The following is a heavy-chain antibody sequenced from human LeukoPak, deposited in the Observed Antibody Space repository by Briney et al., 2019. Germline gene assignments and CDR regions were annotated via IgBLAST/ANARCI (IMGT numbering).Heavy chain of an antibody. D-gene: IGHD3-10*01. V-gene: IGHV4-4*07. CDR1: GCSISSYY. Sequence: SETLSLTCTASGCSISSYYWRWIRQPAGKGLEWIGRIYTSGSTNYHPSLKSRVTISVDTSKNQFSLKMSSVTAADTAVYYCAMTMVRGVEYWGQGTLVTVAS. J-gene: IGHJ4*02. CDR3: AMTMVRGVEY. CDR2: IYTSGST.